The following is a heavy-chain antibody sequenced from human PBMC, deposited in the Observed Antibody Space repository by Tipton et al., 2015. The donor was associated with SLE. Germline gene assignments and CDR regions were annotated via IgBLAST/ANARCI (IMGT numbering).Heavy chain of an antibody. CDR1: GFTFSSYE. D-gene: IGHD1-26*01. CDR3: AIVGAPDAFDI. CDR2: ISSSGSTI. V-gene: IGHV3-48*03. Sequence: VQLVQSGGGLVQPGGSLRLSCAASGFTFSSYEMNWVRQAPGKGLEWVSYISSSGSTIYYADSVKGRFTISRDNAKNSLYLQMNSLRAEDTAVYYCAIVGAPDAFDIWCQGTMVTVSS. J-gene: IGHJ3*02.